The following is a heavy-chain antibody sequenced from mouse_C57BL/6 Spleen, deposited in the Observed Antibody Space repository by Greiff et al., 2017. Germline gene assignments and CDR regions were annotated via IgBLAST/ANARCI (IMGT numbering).Heavy chain of an antibody. Sequence: VKLQESGAELVMPGASVKLSCKASGYTFTSYWMHWVKQRPGQGLEWIGEIDPSDSYTNYNQKFKGKSTLTVDKSSSTAYMQLSSLTSEDSAVYYCARRGNYPDYWGQGTTLTVSS. CDR1: GYTFTSYW. CDR3: ARRGNYPDY. CDR2: IDPSDSYT. V-gene: IGHV1-69*01. J-gene: IGHJ2*01.